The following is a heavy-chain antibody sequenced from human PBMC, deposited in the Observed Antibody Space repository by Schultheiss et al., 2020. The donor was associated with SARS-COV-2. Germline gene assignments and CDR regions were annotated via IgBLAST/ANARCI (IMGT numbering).Heavy chain of an antibody. D-gene: IGHD3-3*01. CDR2: ISGSGGST. CDR3: TTEFDFWSGYYTGLDY. J-gene: IGHJ4*02. CDR1: GFTFSSYA. Sequence: GESLKISCAASGFTFSSYAMSWVRQAPGKGLEWVSAISGSGGSTYYADSVKGRFTISRDNSKNTLYLQMNSLKTEDTAVYYCTTEFDFWSGYYTGLDYWGQGTLVTVSS. V-gene: IGHV3-23*01.